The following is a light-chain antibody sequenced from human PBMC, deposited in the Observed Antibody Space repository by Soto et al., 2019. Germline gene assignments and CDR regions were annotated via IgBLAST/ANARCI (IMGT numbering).Light chain of an antibody. J-gene: IGKJ1*01. Sequence: EIVMTQSPVTLSVPPGESATLSVRASQSVSSTLAWFQQKPGQAPRLLIYGASTRATGIPARFSGSGSGTDFTLTISSLQSEDFAVYYCQQYNTWPPGTFGQGTKVDIK. CDR2: GAS. CDR3: QQYNTWPPGT. CDR1: QSVSST. V-gene: IGKV3-15*01.